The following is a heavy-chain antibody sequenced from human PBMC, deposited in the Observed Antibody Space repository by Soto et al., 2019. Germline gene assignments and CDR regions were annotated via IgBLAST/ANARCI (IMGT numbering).Heavy chain of an antibody. Sequence: PSETLSLTCTVSGGSISSGGYYWSWIRQHPGKGLEWIGYIYYSGSTYYNPSLKSRVTISVDTSKNQFSLKLSSVTAADTAVYYCARDNGREQYYDSSGYWYYFDYWGQGTLVTVSS. CDR3: ARDNGREQYYDSSGYWYYFDY. V-gene: IGHV4-31*03. CDR1: GGSISSGGYY. D-gene: IGHD3-22*01. J-gene: IGHJ4*02. CDR2: IYYSGST.